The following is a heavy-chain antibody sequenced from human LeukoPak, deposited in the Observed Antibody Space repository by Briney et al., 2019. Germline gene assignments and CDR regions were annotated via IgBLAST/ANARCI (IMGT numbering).Heavy chain of an antibody. CDR1: GFTFNNYA. CDR2: ITGSTGDL. Sequence: GGSLRLSCAASGFTFNNYAMSWVRQAPGKGLEWVSAITGSTGDLYYRDSVRGRFTISRDNSKNTLYLQMNSLRAEDTAIYHCAKDRSFYGAPWYFDLWGRGTLVTVSS. CDR3: AKDRSFYGAPWYFDL. V-gene: IGHV3-23*01. D-gene: IGHD4-17*01. J-gene: IGHJ2*01.